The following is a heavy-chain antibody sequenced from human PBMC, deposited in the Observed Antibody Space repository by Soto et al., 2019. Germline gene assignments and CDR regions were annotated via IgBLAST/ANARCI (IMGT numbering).Heavy chain of an antibody. CDR1: GGSISSSY. CDR2: VYNSGST. V-gene: IGHV4-59*01. J-gene: IGHJ4*02. CDR3: ARYRRGAVAGYTLDN. Sequence: SETLSLTCTVSGGSISSSYWTWIRQPPGKGLEWIGYVYNSGSTNYNPSLKSRVTITEDTSKSQFTLKVNPMTAADTAVYYCARYRRGAVAGYTLDNWGQGILVTVSS. D-gene: IGHD6-13*01.